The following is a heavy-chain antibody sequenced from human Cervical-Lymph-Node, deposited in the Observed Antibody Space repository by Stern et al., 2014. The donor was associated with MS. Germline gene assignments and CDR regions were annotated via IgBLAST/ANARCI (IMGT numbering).Heavy chain of an antibody. J-gene: IGHJ6*02. D-gene: IGHD2-15*01. CDR1: RFSISDYA. V-gene: IGHV3-30-3*01. CDR2: ISYDGSSK. CDR3: TREDCSGGSCRGMDV. Sequence: QVQLVESWGDVVQPGRSLRLSCAASRFSISDYAMHWVRQAPGKGLEWVATISYDGSSKRYADSVKGRFTISRDNLKNTVHVQMNSLRAEDTAVYYCTREDCSGGSCRGMDVWGQGTTVTVSS.